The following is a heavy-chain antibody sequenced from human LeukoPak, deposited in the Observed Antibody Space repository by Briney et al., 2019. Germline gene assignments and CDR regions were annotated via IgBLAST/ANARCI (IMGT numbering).Heavy chain of an antibody. Sequence: SETLSLTCAVYGGSFSGYYWSWIRQPPGKGLEWIGEINHSGSTNYNPSLKSRVTISVDTSKNQFSLKLSSVTAADTAVYYCARRGRGYSYGHSTPRGVFDYWGQGTLVTVSS. CDR3: ARRGRGYSYGHSTPRGVFDY. CDR1: GGSFSGYY. J-gene: IGHJ4*02. CDR2: INHSGST. D-gene: IGHD5-18*01. V-gene: IGHV4-34*01.